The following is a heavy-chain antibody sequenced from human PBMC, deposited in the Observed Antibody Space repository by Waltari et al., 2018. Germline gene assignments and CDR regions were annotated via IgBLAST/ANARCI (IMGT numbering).Heavy chain of an antibody. V-gene: IGHV4-59*01. J-gene: IGHJ5*02. CDR1: GGSISSSD. CDR3: ARDLSNGIFDP. CDR2: LYYSGGT. Sequence: QVQLQESGPGLVKPSETLSLTCPVSGGSISSSDWSWIRQPPGKGLEWIGSLYYSGGTNYNPSLKSRVTISVDTSNNHFSLRLSSVTAADTAVYYCARDLSNGIFDPWGQGILVTVSS.